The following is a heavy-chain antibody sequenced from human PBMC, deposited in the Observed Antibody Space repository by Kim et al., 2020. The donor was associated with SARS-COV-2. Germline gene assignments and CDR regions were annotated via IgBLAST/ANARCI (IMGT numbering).Heavy chain of an antibody. J-gene: IGHJ4*02. CDR2: ISYEGSNK. V-gene: IGHV3-30-3*01. CDR3: ARGSYYDILTGATYFDY. Sequence: GGSLRLSCAASGFTFSSYAMHWVRQAPGKGLEWVAVISYEGSNKYYADSVKGRFTISRDNSKNTLYLQMNSLRAEDTAVYYCARGSYYDILTGATYFDYWGQGTLVTVSS. CDR1: GFTFSSYA. D-gene: IGHD3-9*01.